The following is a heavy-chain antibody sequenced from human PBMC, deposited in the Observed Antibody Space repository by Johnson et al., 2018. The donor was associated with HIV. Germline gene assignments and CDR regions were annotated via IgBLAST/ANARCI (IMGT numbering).Heavy chain of an antibody. Sequence: VQLVESGGGLVQPGGSLRLSCAASGFTFSSYDLHWVRHGTGKGLEWVSAIGTAGDTYYPGYVKGRFTISRENAKNSLYLQMNSLRAGDTAVYYCARESPGYAFDIWGQGTMVTVSS. CDR3: ARESPGYAFDI. V-gene: IGHV3-13*01. CDR1: GFTFSSYD. D-gene: IGHD1-1*01. CDR2: IGTAGDT. J-gene: IGHJ3*02.